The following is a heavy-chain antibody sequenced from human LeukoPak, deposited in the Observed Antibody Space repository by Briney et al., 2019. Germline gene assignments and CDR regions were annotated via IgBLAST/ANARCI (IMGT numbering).Heavy chain of an antibody. D-gene: IGHD5-24*01. V-gene: IGHV1-2*02. CDR1: GYTFTSYG. CDR3: ARDPVDGYSHYDF. Sequence: GASVKVSCKASGYTFTSYGISWVRQAPGQGLEWMGWIRPNSRGIKYAQEFQGRVTMTRDTSISTAYMELTSLTSDDTAIYYCARDPVDGYSHYDFWGQGTLVTVSS. CDR2: IRPNSRGI. J-gene: IGHJ4*02.